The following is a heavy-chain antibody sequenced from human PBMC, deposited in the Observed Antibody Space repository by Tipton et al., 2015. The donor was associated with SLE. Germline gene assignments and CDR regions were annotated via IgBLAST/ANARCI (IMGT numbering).Heavy chain of an antibody. V-gene: IGHV4-34*01. Sequence: TLSLTCAVYGGSFSGYYWGWIRQPPGKGLEWIGSIYYSGSSYYNPSLKSRVTISVDTSKNQFSLKLNSVTAADTAVYYCARDGGLVASGTTFDPWGQGTLVTVSS. D-gene: IGHD1-1*01. CDR1: GGSFSGYY. J-gene: IGHJ5*02. CDR3: ARDGGLVASGTTFDP. CDR2: IYYSGSS.